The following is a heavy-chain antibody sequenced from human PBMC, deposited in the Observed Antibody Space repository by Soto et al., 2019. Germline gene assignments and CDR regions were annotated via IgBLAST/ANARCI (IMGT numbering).Heavy chain of an antibody. CDR3: AKASSELYYDFWSGYYYPYYFDY. V-gene: IGHV3-23*01. D-gene: IGHD3-3*01. Sequence: GGSLRLSCAASGFTFSSFAMSWVRQAPGKGLEWVSAISGSGGSTYYADSVKGRFTISRDNSKNTLYLQMNSLRAEDTAVYYCAKASSELYYDFWSGYYYPYYFDYWGQGTLVTVSS. CDR1: GFTFSSFA. CDR2: ISGSGGST. J-gene: IGHJ4*02.